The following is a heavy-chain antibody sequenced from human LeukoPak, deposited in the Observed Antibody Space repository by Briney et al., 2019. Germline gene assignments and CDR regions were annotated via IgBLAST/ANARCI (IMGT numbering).Heavy chain of an antibody. CDR3: ARRGYLYYYYYGMDV. CDR2: INHSGSS. D-gene: IGHD5-18*01. V-gene: IGHV4-34*01. J-gene: IGHJ6*02. CDR1: GGSFSGYY. Sequence: PSETLSLTCAVYGGSFSGYYWSWIRQPPGKGLEWIGEINHSGSSNYNPSLKSRVTMSVDTSKNQFSLKLSSVTAADTAVYYCARRGYLYYYYYGMDVWGQGTTVTVSS.